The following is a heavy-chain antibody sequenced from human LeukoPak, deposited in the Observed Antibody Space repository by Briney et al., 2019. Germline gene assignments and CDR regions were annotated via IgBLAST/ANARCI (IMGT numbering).Heavy chain of an antibody. J-gene: IGHJ4*02. Sequence: SETLSLTCAVCGGSFSGYYWSWIRQPPGKGLEWIGEINHSGSTNYNPSLKSRVTISVDTSKNQFSLKLSSVTAADTAVYYCVRRAYSYGRIHYFDYWGQGTLVTVSS. CDR3: VRRAYSYGRIHYFDY. CDR1: GGSFSGYY. CDR2: INHSGST. V-gene: IGHV4-34*01. D-gene: IGHD5-18*01.